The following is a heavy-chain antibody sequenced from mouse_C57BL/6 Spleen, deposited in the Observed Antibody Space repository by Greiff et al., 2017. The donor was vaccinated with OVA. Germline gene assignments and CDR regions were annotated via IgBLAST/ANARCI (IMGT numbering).Heavy chain of an antibody. CDR2: INYDGSST. J-gene: IGHJ4*01. Sequence: EVQLVESEGGLVQPGSSMKLSCTASGFTFSDYYMAWVRQVPEKGLEWVANINYDGSSTYYLDSLKSRFIISRDNAKNILYLQMSSLKSEDTATYYCARGGWLRPAMDYWGQGTSVTVSS. CDR1: GFTFSDYY. V-gene: IGHV5-16*01. CDR3: ARGGWLRPAMDY. D-gene: IGHD2-2*01.